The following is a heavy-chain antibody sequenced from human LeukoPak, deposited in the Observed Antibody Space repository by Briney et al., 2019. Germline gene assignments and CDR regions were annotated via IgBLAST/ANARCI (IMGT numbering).Heavy chain of an antibody. CDR3: AREVVPAAGGFDY. CDR2: IYYSGST. Sequence: SETLSLTCTVSGGSISSYYWSWIRQPPGKGLERIGYIYYSGSTNYNPSLKSRVTISVDTSKNQFSLKLSSVTAADTAVYYCAREVVPAAGGFDYWGQGTLVTVSS. J-gene: IGHJ4*02. V-gene: IGHV4-59*01. D-gene: IGHD2-2*01. CDR1: GGSISSYY.